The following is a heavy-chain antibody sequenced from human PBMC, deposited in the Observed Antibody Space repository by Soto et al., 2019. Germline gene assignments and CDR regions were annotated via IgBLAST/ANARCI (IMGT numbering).Heavy chain of an antibody. Sequence: QVQLVESGGGVVQPGRSLRLSCAASGFTFSSYAMHWVRQAPGKGLEWVAVISYDGSNKYYADSVKGRFTISRDNSKNTLYLQMNSLRAEDTAVYYCARDSPYYGMDVWGQGTTVTVSS. V-gene: IGHV3-30-3*01. CDR1: GFTFSSYA. J-gene: IGHJ6*02. CDR3: ARDSPYYGMDV. CDR2: ISYDGSNK.